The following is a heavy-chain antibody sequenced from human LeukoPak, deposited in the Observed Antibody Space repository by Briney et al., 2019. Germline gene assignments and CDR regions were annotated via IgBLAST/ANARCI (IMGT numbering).Heavy chain of an antibody. CDR2: ISYHGSNK. J-gene: IGHJ4*02. Sequence: PGGSLRLSCAASGFTFDDYAMHWVRQAPGKGLEWVAFISYHGSNKYYADSVKGRFTISRDNSKNTLFLQMNSLRAEDTAVYYCAKNTHAYAEIFDYWGQGTLVTVSS. V-gene: IGHV3-30*18. CDR1: GFTFDDYA. CDR3: AKNTHAYAEIFDY. D-gene: IGHD2-2*01.